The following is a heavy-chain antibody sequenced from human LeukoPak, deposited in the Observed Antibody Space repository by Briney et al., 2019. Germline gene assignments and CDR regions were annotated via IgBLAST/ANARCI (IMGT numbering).Heavy chain of an antibody. CDR1: GFTFGSYA. CDR2: IGGSGGST. V-gene: IGHV3-23*01. CDR3: APNERTAMGSSSSWAHYYYYCMDV. D-gene: IGHD6-13*01. Sequence: GRSLRLFCAASGFTFGSYAMSWVRQAPGEGLECVSAIGGSGGSTYYGDSVKGRFTISRDNCKNTLYLQMNRLRAEDKAVYYCAPNERTAMGSSSSWAHYYYYCMDVWGKGTTVTVSS. J-gene: IGHJ6*03.